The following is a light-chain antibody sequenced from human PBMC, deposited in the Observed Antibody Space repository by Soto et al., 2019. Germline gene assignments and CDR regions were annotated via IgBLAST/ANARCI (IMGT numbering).Light chain of an antibody. Sequence: QSVLTQPPSASGTPGQRVTISCSGSSSNIGSNNVNWYQQLPGTAPTLLIYSNNQRPSGVPDRFSGSKSGTSASLAISGLQSEDEADYYCAAWDDSLNGRVFGGGTKLTVL. CDR3: AAWDDSLNGRV. CDR1: SSNIGSNN. J-gene: IGLJ2*01. V-gene: IGLV1-44*01. CDR2: SNN.